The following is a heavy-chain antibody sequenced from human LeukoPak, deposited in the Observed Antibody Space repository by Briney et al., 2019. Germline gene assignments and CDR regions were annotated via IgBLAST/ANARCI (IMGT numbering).Heavy chain of an antibody. D-gene: IGHD3-22*01. CDR1: GSTFSSYG. J-gene: IGHJ6*02. Sequence: GRSLRLSCAASGSTFSSYGMHWVRQAPGKGLEWVAVISYDGSNKYYADSVKGRFTISRDNSKNNLYLQMNSLRAEDTAVYYCAKDLRYDSSGYPTHYYYYGMDVWGQGTTVTVSS. CDR2: ISYDGSNK. CDR3: AKDLRYDSSGYPTHYYYYGMDV. V-gene: IGHV3-30*18.